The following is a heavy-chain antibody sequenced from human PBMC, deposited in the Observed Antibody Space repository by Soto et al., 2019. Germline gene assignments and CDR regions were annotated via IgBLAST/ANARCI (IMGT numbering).Heavy chain of an antibody. CDR1: GVTFISYS. J-gene: IGHJ4*02. D-gene: IGHD4-17*01. V-gene: IGHV3-48*02. CDR2: ISSSSSTI. CDR3: ARPGPDYASSWWAFDY. Sequence: PGESLRLTCAASGVTFISYSMNWVRQAPGEGLECVSYISSSSSTIYYADSVKGRFTISRDNAKNSLYLQMNSLRDEDTAVYYCARPGPDYASSWWAFDYWGQGTLVTVS.